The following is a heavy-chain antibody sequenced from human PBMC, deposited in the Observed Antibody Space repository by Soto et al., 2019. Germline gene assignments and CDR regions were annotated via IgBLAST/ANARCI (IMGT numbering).Heavy chain of an antibody. Sequence: QVQLQESGPGLVKPSQTLSLTCTVSGGSISSGGYYWSWIRQHPGKGLEWIGYIYYSGSTYYNPSLKSRVTISVDTSKNQFSLKLSSVTAADTAVYYGARGRYCSGGSCTVWFDAFDSWGQGTMVTVSS. CDR1: GGSISSGGYY. V-gene: IGHV4-31*03. CDR2: IYYSGST. J-gene: IGHJ3*02. D-gene: IGHD2-15*01. CDR3: ARGRYCSGGSCTVWFDAFDS.